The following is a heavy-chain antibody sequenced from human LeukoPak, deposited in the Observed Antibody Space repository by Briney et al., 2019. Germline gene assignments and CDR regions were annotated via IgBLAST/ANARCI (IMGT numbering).Heavy chain of an antibody. CDR3: ARVVANSVTTFDY. J-gene: IGHJ4*02. V-gene: IGHV5-51*01. Sequence: GESLEISCKGSGYSFTSYWIGLVRQMPGKGLEWMVIIYPGDSDTRYSPSFPGQVTISADKSISTADLQWSSLKAWDTAMYYCARVVANSVTTFDYWGQGTLVTVSS. CDR2: IYPGDSDT. CDR1: GYSFTSYW. D-gene: IGHD4-17*01.